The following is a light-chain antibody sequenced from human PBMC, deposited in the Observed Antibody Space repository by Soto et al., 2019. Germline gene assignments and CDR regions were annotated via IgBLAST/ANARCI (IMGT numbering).Light chain of an antibody. V-gene: IGKV1-12*01. CDR3: QQAHRFPRGLT. Sequence: DIQMTQSPSSVSASVGDRVTITCRASQEINNWLAWYQQKPGKAPKLLSYAASSLQSGVPSRFSGSGSGTQFTLTISSLQPDDFATYYCQQAHRFPRGLTFGGGTKVEIK. CDR2: AAS. J-gene: IGKJ4*01. CDR1: QEINNW.